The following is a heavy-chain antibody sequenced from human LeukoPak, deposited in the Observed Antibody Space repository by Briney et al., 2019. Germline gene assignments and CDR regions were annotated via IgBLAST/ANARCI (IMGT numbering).Heavy chain of an antibody. CDR1: GFTFSSYG. V-gene: IGHV3-30*18. CDR2: ISYDGSNK. CDR3: ANLLVESIAATRGGRFGAFDI. D-gene: IGHD6-13*01. J-gene: IGHJ3*02. Sequence: SGGSLRLSCAASGFTFSSYGMHWVRQAPGKGLEWVAVISYDGSNKYYADSVKGRFTISRDNSKNTLYLQMNSLRAEDTAVYYCANLLVESIAATRGGRFGAFDIWGQGTMVTVSS.